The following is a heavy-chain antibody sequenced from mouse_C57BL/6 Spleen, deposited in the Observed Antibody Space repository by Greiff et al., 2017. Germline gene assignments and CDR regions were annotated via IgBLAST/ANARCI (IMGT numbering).Heavy chain of an antibody. J-gene: IGHJ2*01. Sequence: VQLQQSGAELVRPGASVKLSCTASGFNIKDDYMHWVKQRPEQGLEWIGWIDPENGDTEYASKFQGKATITADTSSNTAYLQLSSLTSEDTAVYYCTTTGKDYFDYWGQGTTLTVSS. CDR3: TTTGKDYFDY. D-gene: IGHD4-1*01. CDR2: IDPENGDT. V-gene: IGHV14-4*01. CDR1: GFNIKDDY.